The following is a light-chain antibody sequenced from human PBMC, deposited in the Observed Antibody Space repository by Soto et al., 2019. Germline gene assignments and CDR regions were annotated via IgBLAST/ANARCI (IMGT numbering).Light chain of an antibody. CDR3: QQRSNWPSIS. V-gene: IGKV3-11*01. CDR2: GAS. J-gene: IGKJ5*01. Sequence: EIVLTQSPATLSLSPGERATLSCRASQSVSNYLAWYQQKPGQAPRLLIYGASNRATGSPARFSGSGSGTDFSLTISSLEPEDCAVYYCQQRSNWPSISFGQGTRLE. CDR1: QSVSNY.